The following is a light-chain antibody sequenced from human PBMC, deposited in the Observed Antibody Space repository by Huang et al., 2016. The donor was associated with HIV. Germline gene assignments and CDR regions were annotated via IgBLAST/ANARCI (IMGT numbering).Light chain of an antibody. CDR1: QNIKRY. CDR2: AAS. Sequence: DIQITQSPSSLSASVGDTVIITCRASQNIKRYLNWYQQEPGKAPKLMISAASNFQRWVPSTCSGSCSRTDFTLTINSLQPEDSATYYCQQSARTPRTFGQGTKLEI. CDR3: QQSARTPRT. V-gene: IGKV1-39*01. J-gene: IGKJ2*01.